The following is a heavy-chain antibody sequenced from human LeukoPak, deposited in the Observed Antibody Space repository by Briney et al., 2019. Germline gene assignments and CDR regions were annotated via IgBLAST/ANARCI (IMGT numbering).Heavy chain of an antibody. V-gene: IGHV4-59*08. Sequence: SETLSLTCTVSGGSISSYYWSWIRQPPGKGLEWIGYIYYSGSTNYNPSLKSRVTISVDTSKNQFSLKLSSVTAADTAVYYCARHGGEDIVVVVAAIWFDPWGQGTLVTVSS. D-gene: IGHD2-15*01. CDR1: GGSISSYY. J-gene: IGHJ5*02. CDR3: ARHGGEDIVVVVAAIWFDP. CDR2: IYYSGST.